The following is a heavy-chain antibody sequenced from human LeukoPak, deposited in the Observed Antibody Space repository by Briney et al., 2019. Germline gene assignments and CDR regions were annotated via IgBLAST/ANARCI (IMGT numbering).Heavy chain of an antibody. Sequence: SETLSLTCAVYGGSFSGYYWSWIRQPPGKGLEWVGEINHSGSTNYSPSLKSRVTISVDTSKNQFSLKLSSVTAADTAVYYCARADNSRAFDIWGQGTMVTVSS. J-gene: IGHJ3*02. V-gene: IGHV4-34*01. CDR2: INHSGST. CDR3: ARADNSRAFDI. D-gene: IGHD1-1*01. CDR1: GGSFSGYY.